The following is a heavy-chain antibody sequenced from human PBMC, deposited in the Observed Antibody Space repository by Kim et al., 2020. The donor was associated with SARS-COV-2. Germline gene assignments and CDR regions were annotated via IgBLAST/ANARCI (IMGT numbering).Heavy chain of an antibody. V-gene: IGHV1-69*13. CDR2: IIPIFGTA. CDR3: ARDNYGDYVPDY. CDR1: GGTFSSYA. J-gene: IGHJ4*02. D-gene: IGHD4-17*01. Sequence: SVKVSCKASGGTFSSYAISWVRQAPGQGLEWMGGIIPIFGTANYAQKFQGRVTITADESTSTAYMELSSLRSEDTAVYYCARDNYGDYVPDYWGQGTLVTVSS.